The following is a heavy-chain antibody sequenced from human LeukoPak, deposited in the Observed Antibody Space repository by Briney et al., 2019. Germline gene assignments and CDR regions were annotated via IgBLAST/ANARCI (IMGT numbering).Heavy chain of an antibody. D-gene: IGHD6-13*01. CDR3: AKESIAAGPVDY. CDR2: ISWNSGSI. CDR1: GFTFDDYA. V-gene: IGHV3-9*01. Sequence: GGSLRLSCAASGFTFDDYAMHWVRQAPGKGLEWVSGISWNSGSIGYADSVKGRFTISRDNAKNSLYLQMNSLRAEDTALYYCAKESIAAGPVDYWGQGTLVTVSS. J-gene: IGHJ4*02.